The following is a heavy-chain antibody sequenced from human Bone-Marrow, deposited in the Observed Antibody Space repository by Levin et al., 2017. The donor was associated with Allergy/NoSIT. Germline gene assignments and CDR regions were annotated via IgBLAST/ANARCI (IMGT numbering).Heavy chain of an antibody. D-gene: IGHD2-2*01. V-gene: IGHV3-30*18. CDR2: ISYDGSNQ. J-gene: IGHJ4*02. Sequence: SCAGSGFIFSHYGMHWVRQTPGKGLEWVAVISYDGSNQYYADSVKGRFTISRDNSKNTLSLQMNSLRTEDTAVYHCAKDWAPFCSSATCYAGELDVWGQGTLVTVSS. CDR3: AKDWAPFCSSATCYAGELDV. CDR1: GFIFSHYG.